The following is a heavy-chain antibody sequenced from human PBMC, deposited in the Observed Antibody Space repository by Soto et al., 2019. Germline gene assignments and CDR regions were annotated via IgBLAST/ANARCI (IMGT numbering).Heavy chain of an antibody. CDR2: MSAYNGNT. CDR1: GYTFTSYG. D-gene: IGHD5-12*01. J-gene: IGHJ5*02. V-gene: IGHV1-18*01. Sequence: GASVKVSCKASGYTFTSYGISWVRQAPGQGLEWMGWMSAYNGNTNYSQKLQGRVTMTTDTSTSTAYMELRSLRSDDTAVYYCARDLSGYDPKWFDPWGQGTLVTVS. CDR3: ARDLSGYDPKWFDP.